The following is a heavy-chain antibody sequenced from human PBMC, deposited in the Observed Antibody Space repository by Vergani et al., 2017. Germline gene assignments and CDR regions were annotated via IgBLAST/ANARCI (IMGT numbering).Heavy chain of an antibody. J-gene: IGHJ6*03. V-gene: IGHV3-33*08. D-gene: IGHD2-8*01. CDR2: IWYDGSKE. Sequence: VQLLESGGGSVQPGESLRLSCVASGFRFREHGMNWVRQAPGKGLEWVAFIWYDGSKEYYADSVKGRFTISRDNSKNTLYLQMNNLRAADTAVYYCARSGYCAHGVCYMTYYYYMDVWGKGTAVTVSS. CDR1: GFRFREHG. CDR3: ARSGYCAHGVCYMTYYYYMDV.